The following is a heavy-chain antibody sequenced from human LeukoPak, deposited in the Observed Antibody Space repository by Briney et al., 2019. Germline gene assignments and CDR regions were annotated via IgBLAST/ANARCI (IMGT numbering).Heavy chain of an antibody. Sequence: GGSLRLSCAASGFTFSSYGMHWVRQAPGKGLEWVAFIRYDGSNKYYAESVKGRFTISRDNSKNTLYLQMNSLRAEDTAVYYCEKDGVSDELLRGYGAHYCGQGTLITVSS. J-gene: IGHJ4*02. V-gene: IGHV3-30*02. CDR2: IRYDGSNK. CDR3: EKDGVSDELLRGYGAHY. D-gene: IGHD5-18*01. CDR1: GFTFSSYG.